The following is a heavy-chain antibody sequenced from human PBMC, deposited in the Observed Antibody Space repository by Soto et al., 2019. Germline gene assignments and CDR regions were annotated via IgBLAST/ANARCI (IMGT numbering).Heavy chain of an antibody. CDR1: GFTFSFYW. J-gene: IGHJ6*03. Sequence: EVQLVESGGGLVQPGGSLRLSCAASGFTFSFYWMSWVRQAPGKGLEWVANIKEDGSEKYYVDSVKGRFTISRDNAKNSLYLQMNSLRAEDTAVYYCARGRMVRGVTFYYYYYMDAWGKGTTVTVS. CDR3: ARGRMVRGVTFYYYYYMDA. CDR2: IKEDGSEK. V-gene: IGHV3-7*01. D-gene: IGHD3-10*01.